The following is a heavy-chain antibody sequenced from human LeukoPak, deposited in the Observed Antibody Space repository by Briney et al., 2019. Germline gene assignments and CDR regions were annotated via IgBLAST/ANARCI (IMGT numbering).Heavy chain of an antibody. CDR2: ISSDGSST. CDR1: GSTFSTYW. CDR3: ARAGDYGSGSCAFDM. V-gene: IGHV3-74*01. J-gene: IGHJ3*02. D-gene: IGHD3-10*01. Sequence: GGSLRLPCAASGSTFSTYWMHWVRQAPGKGLVWLSRISSDGSSTNYADSVKGRFTISRDNAKNTLYLQMNSLRAEDTAVYYCARAGDYGSGSCAFDMWGQGTMVTVSS.